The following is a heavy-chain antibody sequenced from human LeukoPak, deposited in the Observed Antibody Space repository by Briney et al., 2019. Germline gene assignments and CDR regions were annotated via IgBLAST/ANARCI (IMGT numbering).Heavy chain of an antibody. V-gene: IGHV4-4*07. CDR1: GDYMSSYY. D-gene: IGHD1-7*01. J-gene: IGHJ4*02. CDR3: ARESDDRTRFHFKVDY. CDR2: VYTSGST. Sequence: SETLSLTCTVSGDYMSSYYRSWIQQPAGKGRAWVGRVYTSGSTNYNPSLRSRVTMSVDTSKNQFSLKLTSVTAADTTVYYCARESDDRTRFHFKVDYWGQGTLVTVSS.